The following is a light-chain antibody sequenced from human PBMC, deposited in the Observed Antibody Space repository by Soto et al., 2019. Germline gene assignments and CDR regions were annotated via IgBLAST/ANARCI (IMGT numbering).Light chain of an antibody. Sequence: QSALTQPASVSGSPGQSITISCTGTSSDVGRYNSVSWYQLHPGKAPRLVIFDVDYRPSGVSVRFSGSKFGNTASLTFSGLQAGDEADYYCTSFTSRTTPYVFGTGTKVTVL. CDR3: TSFTSRTTPYV. CDR2: DVD. CDR1: SSDVGRYNS. V-gene: IGLV2-14*03. J-gene: IGLJ1*01.